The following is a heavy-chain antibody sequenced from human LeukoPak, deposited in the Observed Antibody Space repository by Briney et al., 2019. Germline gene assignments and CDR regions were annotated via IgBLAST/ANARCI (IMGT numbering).Heavy chain of an antibody. V-gene: IGHV3-21*01. CDR2: MSSGSTYI. CDR1: GFTFSSYS. Sequence: GGSLRLSCAASGFTFSSYSMTWVRQAPGKGLEWVSYMSSGSTYIYYADSVRGRFTISRDNAKNSLFLVMNSLRAEDTGVYYCARAPSEIGGYYPEYFRHWGQGTLVTVSS. J-gene: IGHJ1*01. D-gene: IGHD3-22*01. CDR3: ARAPSEIGGYYPEYFRH.